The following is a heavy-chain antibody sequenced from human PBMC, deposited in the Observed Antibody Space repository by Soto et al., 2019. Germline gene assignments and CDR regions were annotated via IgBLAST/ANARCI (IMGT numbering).Heavy chain of an antibody. J-gene: IGHJ4*02. Sequence: EVQLVESGGGLVQPGGSLKLSCAASGFTFSGSAMHWVRQASGNGLEWVGRIRSKANSYATAYAASVKGRFTSSRDDSKNTAYLQMNSLKTEDTAVYYCTAYGVRVGDGYWGQGTLVTVSS. CDR2: IRSKANSYAT. CDR1: GFTFSGSA. V-gene: IGHV3-73*02. CDR3: TAYGVRVGDGY. D-gene: IGHD3-10*01.